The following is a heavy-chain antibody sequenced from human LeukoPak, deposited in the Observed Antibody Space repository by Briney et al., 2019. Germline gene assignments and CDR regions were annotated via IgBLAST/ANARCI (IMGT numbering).Heavy chain of an antibody. CDR1: GYSFTGYY. V-gene: IGHV1-2*02. J-gene: IGHJ5*02. CDR3: ARDNSVEDTAWWFDP. D-gene: IGHD4-23*01. CDR2: INPNSGDT. Sequence: ASVKVSCKASGYSFTGYYMHWVRQAPGQGLEWMGWINPNSGDTKYAQKLQGRVTMTTDTSTSTAYMELRSLRSDDTAVYYCARDNSVEDTAWWFDPWGRGTLVTVSS.